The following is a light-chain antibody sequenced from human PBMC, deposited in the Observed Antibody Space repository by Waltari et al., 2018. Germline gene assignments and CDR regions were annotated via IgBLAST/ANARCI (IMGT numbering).Light chain of an antibody. CDR1: QVINNL. CDR2: KAS. V-gene: IGKV1-5*03. CDR3: QHYYNSPES. J-gene: IGKJ2*03. Sequence: DIQMTQSPSTLSATVGDRVTSTSRASQVINNLLARYQQKPGKVPKLLIYKASTLEGGVPSRFSCTGSGTEFTLTIDSLQPDDLGTYYCQHYYNSPESFGQGTKLELK.